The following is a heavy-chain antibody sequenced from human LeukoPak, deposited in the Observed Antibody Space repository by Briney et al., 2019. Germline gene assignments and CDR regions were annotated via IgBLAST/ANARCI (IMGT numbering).Heavy chain of an antibody. CDR3: AKVTYCSGGSCYEPDYFDY. J-gene: IGHJ4*02. CDR1: GFTFSSYA. Sequence: PGGPLRLSCAASGFTFSSYAMSWVRQAPGKGLEWVSAISGSGGSTYYADSVKGRFTISRDNSKNTLYLQMNSLRAEDTAVYYCAKVTYCSGGSCYEPDYFDYWGQGTLVTVSS. CDR2: ISGSGGST. D-gene: IGHD2-15*01. V-gene: IGHV3-23*01.